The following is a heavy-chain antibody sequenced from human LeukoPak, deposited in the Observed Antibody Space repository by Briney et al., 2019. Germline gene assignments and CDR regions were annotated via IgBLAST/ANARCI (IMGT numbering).Heavy chain of an antibody. CDR2: IIPIFGTA. D-gene: IGHD2-15*01. V-gene: IGHV1-69*05. Sequence: SVKVSCKASGVTFTSYAISWVRQAPGQGLEWMGGIIPIFGTANYAQKFQGRVTITTDESTSTAYMELSSLRSEDTGVYYCARSVAAAFTGFDPWGQGTLVTASS. J-gene: IGHJ5*02. CDR3: ARSVAAAFTGFDP. CDR1: GVTFTSYA.